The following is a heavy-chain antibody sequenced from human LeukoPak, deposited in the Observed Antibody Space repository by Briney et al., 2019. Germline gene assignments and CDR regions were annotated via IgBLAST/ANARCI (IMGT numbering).Heavy chain of an antibody. Sequence: PGGSLRLSCAVSGFSVSTSGMYWIRQAPGKGLEWVAFIQFYRDTEYYGDSVRGRFTISRDNSKNTVYLQMNSLRAEDTAIYYCARDGSVAVAGSPTDFWGQGTLVTVSS. CDR2: IQFYRDTE. CDR3: ARDGSVAVAGSPTDF. J-gene: IGHJ4*02. CDR1: GFSVSTSG. D-gene: IGHD6-19*01. V-gene: IGHV3-30*02.